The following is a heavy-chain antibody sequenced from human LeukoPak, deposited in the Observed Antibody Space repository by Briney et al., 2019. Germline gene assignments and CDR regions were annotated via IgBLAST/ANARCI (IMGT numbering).Heavy chain of an antibody. V-gene: IGHV3-7*01. Sequence: GGSLRLSCAASGFTFSSYWMSWVRQAPGKGLEWVANIKQDGSEKYYLDSVKGRFTISRDNAENSLYLQMNSLRAEDTAVYYCATEASSGLEDWGQGILVTVSS. D-gene: IGHD6-19*01. J-gene: IGHJ4*02. CDR3: ATEASSGLED. CDR1: GFTFSSYW. CDR2: IKQDGSEK.